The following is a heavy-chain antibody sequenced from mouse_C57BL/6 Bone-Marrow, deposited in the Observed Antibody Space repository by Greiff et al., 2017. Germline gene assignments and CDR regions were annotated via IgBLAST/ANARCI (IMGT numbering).Heavy chain of an antibody. Sequence: QVQLKESGSELRSPGSSVKLSCKDFDSEVFPIAYMSWVRQKPGHGFEWIGGILPSIGRTIYGEKFEDKATLDADTLSNTAYLELNSLTSEDSAIYYCARGTTVPCYWYFDVWGTGTTVTVSS. J-gene: IGHJ1*03. CDR1: DSEVFPIAY. D-gene: IGHD1-1*01. V-gene: IGHV15-2*01. CDR3: ARGTTVPCYWYFDV. CDR2: ILPSIGRT.